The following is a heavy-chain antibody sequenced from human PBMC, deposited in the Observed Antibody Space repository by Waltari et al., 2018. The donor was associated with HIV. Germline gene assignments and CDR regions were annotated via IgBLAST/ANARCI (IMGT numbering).Heavy chain of an antibody. CDR1: VFRVSDIG. Sequence: VQLEESRGGVVQPGRSRSLPCAASVFRVSDIGMPWVRQAPGKGLQWVAVIWDDGSKKEYSDSVKGRFTISKDNSKNTLFLQMNSLRVDDTAVYFCARVPFASSWSADSFDVWGPGTRITVSS. V-gene: IGHV3-33*01. CDR3: ARVPFASSWSADSFDV. J-gene: IGHJ3*01. CDR2: IWDDGSKK. D-gene: IGHD6-13*01.